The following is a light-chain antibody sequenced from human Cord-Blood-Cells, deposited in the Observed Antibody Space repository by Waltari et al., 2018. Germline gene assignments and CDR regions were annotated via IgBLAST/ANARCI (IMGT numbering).Light chain of an antibody. CDR2: DAS. CDR3: QQYNSYST. V-gene: IGKV1-5*01. J-gene: IGKJ1*01. CDR1: QSISSW. Sequence: PSTLSTSVGDRVTITCRARQSISSWLAWYQQKPGKAPKLLIYDASSLESGVPSRFSGSGSGTEFTLTISSLQPEDFATYYCQQYNSYSTFGQGTKMEIK.